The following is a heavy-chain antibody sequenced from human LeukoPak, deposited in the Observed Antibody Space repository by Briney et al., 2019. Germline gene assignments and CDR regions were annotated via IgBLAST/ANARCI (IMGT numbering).Heavy chain of an antibody. CDR1: GGSISSYY. CDR2: IYYSGST. J-gene: IGHJ5*02. Sequence: SETLSLTCTVSGGSISSYYWSWIRQPPGKGLEWIGYIYYSGSTNYNPSLKSRVTISVDTSKNQFSLKLSSVTAADTAVYYCARDVVGYSHRRLRWFDPWGQGTLVTVSS. V-gene: IGHV4-59*01. CDR3: ARDVVGYSHRRLRWFDP. D-gene: IGHD5-18*01.